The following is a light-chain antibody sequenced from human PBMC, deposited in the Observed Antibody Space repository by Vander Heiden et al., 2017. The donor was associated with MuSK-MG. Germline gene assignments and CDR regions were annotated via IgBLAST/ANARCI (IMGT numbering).Light chain of an antibody. Sequence: EIVMTQAPATLSVSPAERATLSCRASQSVSRNLAWYQQKPGCTRRLLISGAFTMATVIPGRLTGSGCGTEFTRTISSRKLEASALYFIKQYNDWPPITFGGGTKVEIK. CDR3: KQYNDWPPIT. CDR2: GAF. V-gene: IGKV3-15*01. J-gene: IGKJ4*01. CDR1: QSVSRN.